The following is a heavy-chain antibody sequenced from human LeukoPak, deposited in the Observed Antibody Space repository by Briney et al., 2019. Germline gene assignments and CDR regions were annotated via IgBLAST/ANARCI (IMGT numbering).Heavy chain of an antibody. CDR3: ARVGSWGSSHGMDV. CDR1: GYTFTSYD. V-gene: IGHV1-8*01. J-gene: IGHJ6*02. Sequence: ASVKVSCKASGYTFTSYDINWVRQATGQGLEWMGWMNPNSSNTGYAQKFQGRVTMTRNTSISTAYMELSSLRSEDTAVYYCARVGSWGSSHGMDVWGQGTTVTVSS. CDR2: MNPNSSNT. D-gene: IGHD2-15*01.